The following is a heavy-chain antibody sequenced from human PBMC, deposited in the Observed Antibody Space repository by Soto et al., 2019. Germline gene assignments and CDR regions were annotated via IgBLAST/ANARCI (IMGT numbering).Heavy chain of an antibody. J-gene: IGHJ6*02. V-gene: IGHV1-18*01. D-gene: IGHD2-2*01. CDR2: ISPYNGHI. CDR1: GYSFTSYG. CDR3: ARDLTIVPASQPSLENYGMDV. Sequence: QVQLVQSAAEVKKPGASVKVSCKASGYSFTSYGISWVRRAPGQGLEWMGWISPYNGHIQFVQRVQGRVSLTTDTSTKTAYGALRNLRSDDTAQYYCARDLTIVPASQPSLENYGMDVWGQGTTVIVSS.